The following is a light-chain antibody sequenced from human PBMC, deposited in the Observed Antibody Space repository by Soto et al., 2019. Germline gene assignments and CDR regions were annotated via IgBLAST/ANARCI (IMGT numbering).Light chain of an antibody. Sequence: QSALTQPASVSGSPGQSVTISCTGTSSDVGGYDYVSWYQHHPGKAPKLVIYDVTYRPSGVSDRFSGSKSANTASLTISGLQAEDEADYYCSSSTSSSTYVFGTGTKLTVL. CDR2: DVT. CDR3: SSSTSSSTYV. CDR1: SSDVGGYDY. J-gene: IGLJ1*01. V-gene: IGLV2-14*01.